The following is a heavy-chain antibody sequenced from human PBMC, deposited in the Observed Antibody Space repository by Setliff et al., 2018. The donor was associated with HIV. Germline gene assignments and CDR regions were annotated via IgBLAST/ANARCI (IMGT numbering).Heavy chain of an antibody. J-gene: IGHJ1*01. D-gene: IGHD5-18*01. Sequence: LSLTCAGYGGSFSAYYWSWIRQTPGKWLDWIGEINHSGVTNYNPSLKSLVTMSVDTSKNQFSLKLSSVTAADTAVFYCARGGYSYGFGRHRAYFQYWGQGTQVTVSS. CDR3: ARGGYSYGFGRHRAYFQY. V-gene: IGHV4-34*01. CDR1: GGSFSAYY. CDR2: INHSGVT.